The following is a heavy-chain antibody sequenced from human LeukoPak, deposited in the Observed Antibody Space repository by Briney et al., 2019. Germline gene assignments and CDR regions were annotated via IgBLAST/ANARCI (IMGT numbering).Heavy chain of an antibody. D-gene: IGHD1-14*01. Sequence: LPGGSLRLSCAASGFTFNNYAMTWVRQAPGQGLEWVSIITGSGGNTYYADSVKGRFIISRDNSKNTLYLQMNSLRVEGTAIYYCAKDRGMQFPYYKNVWGKGTRVTVSS. CDR1: GFTFNNYA. J-gene: IGHJ6*03. CDR2: ITGSGGNT. CDR3: AKDRGMQFPYYKNV. V-gene: IGHV3-23*01.